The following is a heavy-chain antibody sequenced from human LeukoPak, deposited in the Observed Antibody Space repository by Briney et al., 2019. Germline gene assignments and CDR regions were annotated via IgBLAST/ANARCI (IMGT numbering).Heavy chain of an antibody. CDR2: ISGSGNST. Sequence: PGGSLRLSCAASGLTLSSYAMSWVRQAPGKGLEWVSAISGSGNSTFYAYCVKGRFTLSRDNSKNTLYLQMNSLRAEDTAVYYCAKDAEYSSSDYFDYWGQGTLVTVSS. D-gene: IGHD6-6*01. J-gene: IGHJ4*02. CDR1: GLTLSSYA. CDR3: AKDAEYSSSDYFDY. V-gene: IGHV3-23*01.